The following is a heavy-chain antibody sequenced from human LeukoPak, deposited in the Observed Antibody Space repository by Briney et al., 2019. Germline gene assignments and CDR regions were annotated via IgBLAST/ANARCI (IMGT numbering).Heavy chain of an antibody. J-gene: IGHJ4*02. CDR2: IYYSGST. V-gene: IGHV4-31*03. Sequence: SQTLSLTCTVSGGSISSGGYYWSWIRQHPGQGLEWIGYIYYSGSTYYNPSLKSRVTISVDTSKNQFSLKLSSVTAADTAVYYCARGAPYYDILTGYYKSPNFDYWGQGTLVTVSS. D-gene: IGHD3-9*01. CDR3: ARGAPYYDILTGYYKSPNFDY. CDR1: GGSISSGGYY.